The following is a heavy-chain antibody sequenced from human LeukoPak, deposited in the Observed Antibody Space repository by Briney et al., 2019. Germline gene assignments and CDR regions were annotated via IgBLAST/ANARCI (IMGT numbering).Heavy chain of an antibody. Sequence: SETLSLTCAVYGGSFSGYYWSWIRQPPGKGLEWIGEINHSGSTNYNPSLKSRVTISVDTSKNQFSLKLSSVTAADTAVYYGCSSPVYSSSWYGDYWGQGTLVTVSS. CDR1: GGSFSGYY. V-gene: IGHV4-34*01. J-gene: IGHJ4*02. CDR2: INHSGST. CDR3: CSSPVYSSSWYGDY. D-gene: IGHD6-13*01.